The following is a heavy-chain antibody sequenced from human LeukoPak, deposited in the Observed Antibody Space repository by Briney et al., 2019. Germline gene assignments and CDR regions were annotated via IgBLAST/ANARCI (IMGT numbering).Heavy chain of an antibody. J-gene: IGHJ4*02. V-gene: IGHV1-69*13. CDR3: ARARYYYDSSGYYLDY. CDR1: GGTFSSYA. D-gene: IGHD3-22*01. Sequence: SVKVSCKASGGTFSSYAISWVRQAPGQGLGWMGGIIPIFGTANYAQKFQGRVTITADESTSTAYMELSSLRSEDTAVYYCARARYYYDSSGYYLDYWGQGTLVTVSS. CDR2: IIPIFGTA.